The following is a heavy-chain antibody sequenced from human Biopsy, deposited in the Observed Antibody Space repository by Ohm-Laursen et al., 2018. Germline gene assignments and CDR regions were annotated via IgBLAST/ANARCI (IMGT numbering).Heavy chain of an antibody. CDR3: ARVEAGNYDALDI. CDR1: GGSMPGSE. J-gene: IGHJ3*02. Sequence: SETLSLTCSVSGGSMPGSEWSWIRLAPGKGWEWIGYIYYSGGTKYNPSLASRVTFSVDMSKSQFSLKVYSVTAADATVYYCARVEAGNYDALDIWGQGTLVAVSA. CDR2: IYYSGGT. V-gene: IGHV4-59*01. D-gene: IGHD1-7*01.